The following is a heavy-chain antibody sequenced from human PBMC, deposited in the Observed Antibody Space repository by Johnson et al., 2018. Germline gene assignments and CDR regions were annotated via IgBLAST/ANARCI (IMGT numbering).Heavy chain of an antibody. CDR2: INHSGST. D-gene: IGHD4-17*01. Sequence: QVQLQQWGAGLLKPSETLSLTCAVYGGSFSGYYWSWIRQPPGKGLEWIGEINHSGSTNYNPSLKSRVTISVDTSKNQFSLKLSSVTAADTAVYYCPGGPTTPRYYYYYYMDVWGKGTTVTVSS. CDR1: GGSFSGYY. J-gene: IGHJ6*03. CDR3: PGGPTTPRYYYYYYMDV. V-gene: IGHV4-34*01.